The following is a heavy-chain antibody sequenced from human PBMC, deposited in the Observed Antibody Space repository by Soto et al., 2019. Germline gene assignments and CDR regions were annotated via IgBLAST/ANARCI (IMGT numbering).Heavy chain of an antibody. CDR3: ARDVREYSGYGFDY. CDR1: GGSISSYN. D-gene: IGHD5-12*01. J-gene: IGHJ4*02. CDR2: IYYSGST. Sequence: SETLSLTCTVSGGSISSYNWSWIRQPPGKGLEWIGYIYYSGSTNYNPSLKSRVTISVDTSKNQFSLKLSSVTAADTAVYYCARDVREYSGYGFDYWGQGTLVTSPQ. V-gene: IGHV4-59*01.